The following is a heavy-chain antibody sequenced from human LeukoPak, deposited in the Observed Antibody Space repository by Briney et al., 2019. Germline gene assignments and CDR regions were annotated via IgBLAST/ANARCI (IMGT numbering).Heavy chain of an antibody. CDR1: GSSISSGGYS. Sequence: SETLSLTCAVSGSSISSGGYSWSWIRQPPGKGLEWIGYIYHSGSTYYNPSLKSRVTISVDRSKNQFSLKLSSVTAADTAVYYCARAESYYYGSGDSGAFDIWGQGTMVTVSS. J-gene: IGHJ3*02. CDR2: IYHSGST. V-gene: IGHV4-30-2*01. D-gene: IGHD3-10*01. CDR3: ARAESYYYGSGDSGAFDI.